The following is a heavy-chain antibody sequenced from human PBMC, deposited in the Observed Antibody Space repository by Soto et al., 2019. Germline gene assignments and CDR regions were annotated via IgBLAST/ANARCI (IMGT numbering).Heavy chain of an antibody. V-gene: IGHV4-31*03. CDR3: VRDSVDGGGFGY. Sequence: QVQLQESGPGLVKPSQTLSLTCTVSGGSISSGGYYWSLLRQHPGKGLEWIGYIYYSGSTYYNPSLKSRVTISIDTSKHQFSLNLAYVTAADTPVYYWVRDSVDGGGFGYWGQGTLVTVSS. D-gene: IGHD2-15*01. J-gene: IGHJ4*02. CDR2: IYYSGST. CDR1: GGSISSGGYY.